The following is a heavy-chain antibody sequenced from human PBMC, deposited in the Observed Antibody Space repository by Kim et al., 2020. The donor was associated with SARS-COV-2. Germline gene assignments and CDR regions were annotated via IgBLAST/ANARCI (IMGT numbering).Heavy chain of an antibody. Sequence: GGSLRLSCTASGFTFSVYSMNWVRQAPGKGLEWVSSISSGSSYAYYADSVTGRFIVSRANAKNKLYLQMDSLGVEDTAPYECSSAKGVVPPGWDIFYWG. J-gene: IGHJ4*01. CDR1: GFTFSVYS. CDR3: SSAKGVVPPGWDIFY. D-gene: IGHD2-2*01. CDR2: ISSGSSYA. V-gene: IGHV3-21*04.